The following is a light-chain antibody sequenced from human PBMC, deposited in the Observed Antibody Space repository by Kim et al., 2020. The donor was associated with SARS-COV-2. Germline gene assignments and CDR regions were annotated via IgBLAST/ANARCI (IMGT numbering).Light chain of an antibody. Sequence: SVSPGQTASITCSGDKLGDKYACWYQQKPGQSPVLVIYQDTKRPSGIPERFSGSNSGNTATLTISGTQAMDEADYYCQAWDSSTVVFGGGTKVTVL. CDR1: KLGDKY. CDR2: QDT. CDR3: QAWDSSTVV. V-gene: IGLV3-1*01. J-gene: IGLJ2*01.